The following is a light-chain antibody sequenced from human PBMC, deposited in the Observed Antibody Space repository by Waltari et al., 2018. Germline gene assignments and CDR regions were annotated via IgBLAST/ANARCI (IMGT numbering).Light chain of an antibody. J-gene: IGLJ3*02. CDR2: QDN. CDR1: KLGDKY. CDR3: QAWDSSTVV. Sequence: SYDLTQSPSVSVSPGQTGTITCSGDKLGDKYVSWYQQKSGQSPALVIYQDNKRPSGIPERFSGSNSGNTATLTISGTQAMDEADYYCQAWDSSTVVFGGGTKLTVL. V-gene: IGLV3-1*01.